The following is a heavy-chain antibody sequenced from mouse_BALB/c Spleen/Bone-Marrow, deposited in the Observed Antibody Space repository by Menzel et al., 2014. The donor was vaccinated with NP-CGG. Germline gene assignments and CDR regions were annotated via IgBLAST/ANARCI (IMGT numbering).Heavy chain of an antibody. V-gene: IGHV14-3*02. D-gene: IGHD2-14*01. Sequence: VQLQQSGAELVKPGASVKLSCTASGFNIKDTYMHWAKQRPEQGLEWIGRIDPADGNTKYDPKFQGKATITADKSSNPALLHLNSLTSEDTAVYYCARGYDEGFAYWGQGTLVTVSA. CDR3: ARGYDEGFAY. J-gene: IGHJ3*01. CDR1: GFNIKDTY. CDR2: IDPADGNT.